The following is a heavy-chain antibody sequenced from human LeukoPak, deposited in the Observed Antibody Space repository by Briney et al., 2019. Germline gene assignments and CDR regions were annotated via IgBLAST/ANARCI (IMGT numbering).Heavy chain of an antibody. D-gene: IGHD6-6*01. CDR3: ANSIAAPGGWFDP. CDR2: INPNSGGT. J-gene: IGHJ5*02. Sequence: GASVNVSCKASGYTFTGYYMHWVRQAPGQGLEGMGWINPNSGGTNYAQKFQGRVNMTRDTSISTAYMELSRLRSDDTAVYYCANSIAAPGGWFDPWGQGTLVTVSS. V-gene: IGHV1-2*02. CDR1: GYTFTGYY.